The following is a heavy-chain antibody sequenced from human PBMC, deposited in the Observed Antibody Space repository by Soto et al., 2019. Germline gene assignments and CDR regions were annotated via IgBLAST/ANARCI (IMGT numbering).Heavy chain of an antibody. CDR2: MNTNSGNT. CDR3: AREGVRGMAV. J-gene: IGHJ6*02. V-gene: IGHV1-8*01. D-gene: IGHD3-16*01. CDR1: GYTFTSYD. Sequence: QVQLVQSGAEVKKPGASVKVSCKASGYTFTSYDINWVRQATGQGLEWMGWMNTNSGNTGYAQKCQGRITMTRNTSLSTAYRELSSLRSEDTAVYFSAREGVRGMAVWGQGTTVTVSS.